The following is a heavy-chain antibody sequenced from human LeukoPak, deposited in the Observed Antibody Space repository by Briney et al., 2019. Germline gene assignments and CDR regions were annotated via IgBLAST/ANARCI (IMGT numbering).Heavy chain of an antibody. V-gene: IGHV4-34*01. CDR2: INHSGST. CDR1: GGSFSGYY. CDR3: ASLSTRESI. D-gene: IGHD2/OR15-2a*01. Sequence: SETLSLTCAVYGGSFSGYYWSWIRQPPGKGLEWIGEINHSGSTNYNPSLKSRVTISVDTPKNQFSLKLSSVTAADTAVYYCASLSTRESIWGQGTLVTVSS. J-gene: IGHJ4*02.